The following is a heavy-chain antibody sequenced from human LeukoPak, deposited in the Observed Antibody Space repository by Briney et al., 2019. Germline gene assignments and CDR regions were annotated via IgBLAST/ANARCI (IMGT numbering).Heavy chain of an antibody. CDR2: ISGSGTNT. Sequence: GGSLRLSCAASGFTFSSNYMNWVRQTPGRGLELVSTISGSGTNTYYADSVKGRFTISRDNSKNTLYLQMNSLRAEDTAVYYCAKVGDSSGYYYFDYWGQGTLVTVSS. D-gene: IGHD3-22*01. CDR3: AKVGDSSGYYYFDY. J-gene: IGHJ4*02. V-gene: IGHV3-23*01. CDR1: GFTFSSNY.